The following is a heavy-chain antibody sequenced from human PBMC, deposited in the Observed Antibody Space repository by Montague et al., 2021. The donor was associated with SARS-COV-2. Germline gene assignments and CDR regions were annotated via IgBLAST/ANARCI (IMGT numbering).Heavy chain of an antibody. CDR1: GGSISIGGYY. CDR3: ARLTAGYCSGGSCYWGTGFDY. CDR2: IYYSGST. Sequence: TLSLTCTVSGGSISIGGYYWSWIRQHPGKGLEWIGYIYYSGSTYYNPSLKSRVTISVDMSKNQFSLKLSSVTAADTAVYYCARLTAGYCSGGSCYWGTGFDYWGQGTLVTVSS. D-gene: IGHD2-15*01. V-gene: IGHV4-31*03. J-gene: IGHJ4*02.